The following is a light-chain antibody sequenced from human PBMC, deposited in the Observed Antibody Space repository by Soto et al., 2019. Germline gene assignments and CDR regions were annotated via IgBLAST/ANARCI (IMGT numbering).Light chain of an antibody. V-gene: IGKV3-20*01. Sequence: EIVLTQSPGTLSLSPGGRATLSCRASQSVSNNFLAWYQQKPGQAPRLLIYNAATRATGIPDRFSGSGSGTDFTLTISRLEPEDFAVYHCQQYASSLLTFGGGIKVEIK. CDR3: QQYASSLLT. CDR2: NAA. J-gene: IGKJ4*01. CDR1: QSVSNNF.